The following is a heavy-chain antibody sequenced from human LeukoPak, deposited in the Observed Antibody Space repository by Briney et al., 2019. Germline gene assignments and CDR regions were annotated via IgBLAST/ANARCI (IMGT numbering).Heavy chain of an antibody. D-gene: IGHD2-15*01. J-gene: IGHJ4*02. CDR3: ARRGGRGFVDY. V-gene: IGHV1-18*01. CDR2: VSAYADNT. Sequence: ASVKVSCKASGYTFTSYGITWVRQAPGQGLEWMGWVSAYADNTNYVQKIQGRVTMTTDTSTSTAHMELRSLRSDDTAVYYCARRGGRGFVDYWGQGTLVTVSS. CDR1: GYTFTSYG.